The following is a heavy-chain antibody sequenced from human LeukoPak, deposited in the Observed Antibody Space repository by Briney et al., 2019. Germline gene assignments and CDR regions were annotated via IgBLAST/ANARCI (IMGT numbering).Heavy chain of an antibody. CDR3: ARETHSSSWYAYYYYYYMDV. D-gene: IGHD6-13*01. V-gene: IGHV3-20*04. CDR1: GFTFDDYG. CDR2: INWNGGST. J-gene: IGHJ6*03. Sequence: GGSLRLSCAASGFTFDDYGMSWVRQAPGKGLEWVSGINWNGGSTGYADSVKGRFTISRDNAKNSLYLQMNSLRAEDTALFYCARETHSSSWYAYYYYYYMDVWGKGTTVTVSS.